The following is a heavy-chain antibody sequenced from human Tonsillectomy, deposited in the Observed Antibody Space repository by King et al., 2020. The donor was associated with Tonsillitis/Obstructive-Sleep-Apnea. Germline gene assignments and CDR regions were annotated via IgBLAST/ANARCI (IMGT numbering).Heavy chain of an antibody. CDR2: IIPIFGTA. CDR3: ARVREYCSSTSCYRAGGAFDI. V-gene: IGHV1-69*01. D-gene: IGHD2-2*01. Sequence: QLVQSGAEVKKPGSSVKVSCKASGGTFSSYAISWVRQAPGQGLEWMGGIIPIFGTANYAQKFQGRVTITADESTSTAYMELSSLRSEDTAVYYWARVREYCSSTSCYRAGGAFDIWGQGTMVTVSS. J-gene: IGHJ3*02. CDR1: GGTFSSYA.